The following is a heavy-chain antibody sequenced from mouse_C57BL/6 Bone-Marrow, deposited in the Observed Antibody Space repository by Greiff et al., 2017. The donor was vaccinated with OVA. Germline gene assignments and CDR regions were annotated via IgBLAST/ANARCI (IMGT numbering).Heavy chain of an antibody. Sequence: QVQLQQPGAELVRPGSSVKLSCKASGYTFTSYWMDWVKQRPGQGLEWIGIIYPSDSETHYNQKFKDKATLTVDKSSSTAYMQLSILTSEYSAVYYCARHGSSGFAYWGQGTLVTVSA. CDR3: ARHGSSGFAY. CDR2: IYPSDSET. J-gene: IGHJ3*01. CDR1: GYTFTSYW. V-gene: IGHV1-61*01. D-gene: IGHD1-1*01.